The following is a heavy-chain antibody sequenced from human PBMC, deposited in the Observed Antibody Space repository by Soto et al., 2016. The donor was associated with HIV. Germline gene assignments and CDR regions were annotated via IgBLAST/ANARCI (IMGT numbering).Heavy chain of an antibody. J-gene: IGHJ3*02. V-gene: IGHV3-23*01. Sequence: EVQLLESGGGLVQPGGSLRLSCAASGFTFSSYAMSWVRQAPGKGLEWVSAISGSGGSTYYADSVKGRFTISRDNSKNTLYLQMNSLRAEDTAVYYCATSRALRYDPFDGAFDIWGQGTMVTVSS. CDR2: ISGSGGST. CDR1: GFTFSSYA. D-gene: IGHD3-9*01. CDR3: ATSRALRYDPFDGAFDI.